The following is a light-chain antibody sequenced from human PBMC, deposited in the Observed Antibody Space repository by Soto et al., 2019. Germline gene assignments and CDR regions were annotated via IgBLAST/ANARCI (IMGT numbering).Light chain of an antibody. CDR1: QGIRND. CDR2: ATS. CDR3: LQHHSYPLT. J-gene: IGKJ4*02. V-gene: IGKV1-17*01. Sequence: DIQMTQSPSSLSASVGDRVTITCRASQGIRNDLGWYQQKPGKDPNSLIYATSSLQSGVPSRFNGSGYGTEVTITLSSLQPEDFATYYCLQHHSYPLTFGGRTNVEI.